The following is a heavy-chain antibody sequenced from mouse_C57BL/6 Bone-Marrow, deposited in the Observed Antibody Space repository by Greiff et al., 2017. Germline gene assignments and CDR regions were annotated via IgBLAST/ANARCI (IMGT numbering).Heavy chain of an antibody. Sequence: EVKLMESGGDLVKPGGSLKLSCAASGFTFSSYGMSWVRQTPDKRLEWVATISSGGSYTYYPDSVKGRFTISRDNAKNTLYLQMSSLKSEDTAMYYCARHAGRRWLLRTGFAYWGQGTLVTVSA. V-gene: IGHV5-6*01. CDR2: ISSGGSYT. CDR1: GFTFSSYG. D-gene: IGHD2-3*01. J-gene: IGHJ3*01. CDR3: ARHAGRRWLLRTGFAY.